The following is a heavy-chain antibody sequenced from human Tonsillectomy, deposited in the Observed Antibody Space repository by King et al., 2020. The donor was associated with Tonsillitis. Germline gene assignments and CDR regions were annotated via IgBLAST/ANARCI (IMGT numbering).Heavy chain of an antibody. V-gene: IGHV3-20*01. Sequence: VQLVGSGGGVVRPGGSLRLSCAASVFTFYQYGMSWGRQAPGKGLELISGIDWHCGITGYAGSVKGRFPISRDNANNSLYLQMNSLRAEDTAFYPCLRYYYGSGTTQTFDIWGHGTMVTVSS. CDR1: VFTFYQYG. D-gene: IGHD3-10*01. CDR2: IDWHCGIT. CDR3: LRYYYGSGTTQTFDI. J-gene: IGHJ3*02.